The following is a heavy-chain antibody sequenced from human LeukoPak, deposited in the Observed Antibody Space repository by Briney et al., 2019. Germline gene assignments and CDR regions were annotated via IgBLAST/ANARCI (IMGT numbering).Heavy chain of an antibody. Sequence: ASVKVSCKSSGYSFSSYAMNWVRQAPGQGLEWMGWINTNTGNPTYAQGFTGRFVFSLDASVSTAYLQISSLKAEDTAAYYCARRYYDFLSDLYGMDVWGQGTTVTVSS. CDR3: ARRYYDFLSDLYGMDV. V-gene: IGHV7-4-1*02. CDR1: GYSFSSYA. CDR2: INTNTGNP. J-gene: IGHJ6*02. D-gene: IGHD3-3*01.